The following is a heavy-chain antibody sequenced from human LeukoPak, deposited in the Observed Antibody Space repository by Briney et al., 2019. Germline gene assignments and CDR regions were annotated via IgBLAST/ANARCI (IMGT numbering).Heavy chain of an antibody. CDR2: ISFDGSNK. CDR3: ASPLWFGESSTKTDY. Sequence: GGSLRLSCAASGFTFSSYAMYWVRQAPGKGLEWVAVISFDGSNKYYADSVKGRFTISRDNSKNTVYLQMNSLRAEDTAVYYCASPLWFGESSTKTDYWGQGTLVTVSS. V-gene: IGHV3-30-3*01. D-gene: IGHD3-10*01. CDR1: GFTFSSYA. J-gene: IGHJ4*02.